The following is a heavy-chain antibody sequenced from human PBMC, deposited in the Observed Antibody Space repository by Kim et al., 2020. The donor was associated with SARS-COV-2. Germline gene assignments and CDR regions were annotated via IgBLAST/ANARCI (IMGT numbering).Heavy chain of an antibody. J-gene: IGHJ4*02. CDR3: TCGHQWDNF. CDR2: IADATVV. CDR1: GFNFAVYG. V-gene: IGHV3-48*02. Sequence: GGSLRLSCVASGFNFAVYGMHWVRQAPGKGLEWISYIADATVVFYADSVKGRFTISRDDAKNSLFLELNDLTEGDTGVYYCTCGHQWDNFWGQGTLVNVFS. D-gene: IGHD1-26*01.